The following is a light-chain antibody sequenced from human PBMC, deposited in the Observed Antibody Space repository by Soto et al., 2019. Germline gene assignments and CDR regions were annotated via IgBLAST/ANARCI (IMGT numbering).Light chain of an antibody. CDR1: QSIGSN. CDR3: QQYHYWPPVS. J-gene: IGKJ4*01. Sequence: ETVMTQSPATLSVSPGERATVSCRASQSIGSNLAWYQQRPGQAPRLVIHSASTRATGIPDRFSGSGSGTDFTLTISSLQSEDFAVYYCQQYHYWPPVSFGVGTKLQVK. CDR2: SAS. V-gene: IGKV3-15*01.